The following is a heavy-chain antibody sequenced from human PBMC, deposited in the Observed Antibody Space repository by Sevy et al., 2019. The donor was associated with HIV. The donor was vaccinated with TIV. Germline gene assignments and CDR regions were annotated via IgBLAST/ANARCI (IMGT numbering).Heavy chain of an antibody. CDR2: IKSITDGGTA. CDR1: GFDFSNAW. J-gene: IGHJ4*02. V-gene: IGHV3-15*07. Sequence: GGSLRLSCAASGFDFSNAWMNWVRQAPGKGLEWVGRIKSITDGGTADYAAPVKGRFTISRHDSKNTLYLQMNSLKTEDTAVYYCSTDDLISYWGQRTLVTVSS. D-gene: IGHD2-21*01. CDR3: STDDLISY.